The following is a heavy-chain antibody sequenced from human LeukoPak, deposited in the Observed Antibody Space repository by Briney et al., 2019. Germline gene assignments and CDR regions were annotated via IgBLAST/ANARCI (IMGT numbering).Heavy chain of an antibody. CDR1: GFTFSSFD. V-gene: IGHV3-23*01. D-gene: IGHD3-16*01. CDR3: ARVGDEVAYTRGYLDY. Sequence: PGGSLRLSCAASGFTFSSFDMNWVRQTPGKGLDWVSGIHGSRGGTYYSHSVKGRFTISRHTSKNTLYLQMNSLRAEDTAVYYCARVGDEVAYTRGYLDYWGQGTLVTVSS. CDR2: IHGSRGGT. J-gene: IGHJ4*02.